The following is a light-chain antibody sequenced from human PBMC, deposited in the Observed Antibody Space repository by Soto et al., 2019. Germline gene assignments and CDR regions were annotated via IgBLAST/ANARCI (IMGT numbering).Light chain of an antibody. CDR1: QTVTNSF. Sequence: ENVLTRSPGTLSLSPGERATLSCRASQTVTNSFFAWYQQKPGQPPRLLIHGISSRATGIPDRFSGSGSGTDFTLTISRLEPEDFVVYYCQQYSTLPHTFGRGTKLEV. CDR3: QQYSTLPHT. J-gene: IGKJ2*01. CDR2: GIS. V-gene: IGKV3-20*01.